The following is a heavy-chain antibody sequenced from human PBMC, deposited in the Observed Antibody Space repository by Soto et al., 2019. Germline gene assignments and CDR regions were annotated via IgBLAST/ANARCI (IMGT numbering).Heavy chain of an antibody. D-gene: IGHD3-3*01. J-gene: IGHJ4*02. Sequence: ASVKVSCKASGYTFRNYGISWVRQAPGHGLEWMGWISVYYGYTNYAQKFQGRVTLTTDTSTSTAYMELRSLGSDDTALYYCARDSFWSGPSLSDHWGQGSLVTVSS. CDR3: ARDSFWSGPSLSDH. CDR1: GYTFRNYG. V-gene: IGHV1-18*01. CDR2: ISVYYGYT.